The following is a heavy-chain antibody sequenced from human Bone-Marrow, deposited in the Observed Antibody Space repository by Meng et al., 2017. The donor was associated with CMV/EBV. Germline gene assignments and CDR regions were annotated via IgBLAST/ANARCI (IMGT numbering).Heavy chain of an antibody. J-gene: IGHJ5*02. CDR3: ARGSYYYDSSGPFDP. Sequence: ASVKVSCKAFAYTFTGYYLYWVRQAPGQGLEWMGWINANSGGTNYAQKFQGRVTMTRDTAIGTAYMSLSRLRSDDTAVYYCARGSYYYDSSGPFDPWGQGTLVTVSS. D-gene: IGHD3-22*01. CDR1: AYTFTGYY. CDR2: INANSGGT. V-gene: IGHV1-2*02.